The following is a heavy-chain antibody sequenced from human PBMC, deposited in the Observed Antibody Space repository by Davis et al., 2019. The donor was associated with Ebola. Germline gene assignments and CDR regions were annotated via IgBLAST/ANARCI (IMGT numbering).Heavy chain of an antibody. CDR1: RYSFTGYY. Sequence: ASVKVSCKASRYSFTGYYIHWVRQAPGQGLEWMGWINPNNGDTKLAQRFQGRVTMTRDTSIGTAYMELSRLRSDDTAVFLCARASPPEYNVWSRNPHYHYFTMDVWGQGTTVTVSS. CDR3: ARASPPEYNVWSRNPHYHYFTMDV. V-gene: IGHV1-2*02. D-gene: IGHD2-8*01. J-gene: IGHJ6*02. CDR2: INPNNGDT.